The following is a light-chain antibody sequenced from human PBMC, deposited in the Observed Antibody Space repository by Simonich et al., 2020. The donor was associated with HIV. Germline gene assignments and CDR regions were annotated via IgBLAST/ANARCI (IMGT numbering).Light chain of an antibody. J-gene: IGKJ2*01. CDR1: QSISGS. V-gene: IGKV6-21*01. Sequence: EIVLIQSPDFQSVTPKEKVTITCRANQSISGSLHWYQQKPDQSPKILIKYVTQSVSGVPSRFSGSESGTDFTLTINSLEAEDAATYYCHQSSSLPYTFGQGTKLEI. CDR3: HQSSSLPYT. CDR2: YVT.